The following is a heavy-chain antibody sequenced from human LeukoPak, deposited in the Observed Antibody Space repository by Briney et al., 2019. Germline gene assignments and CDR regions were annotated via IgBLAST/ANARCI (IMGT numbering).Heavy chain of an antibody. V-gene: IGHV3-48*03. J-gene: IGHJ3*02. CDR1: GFTFSSYE. D-gene: IGHD1-7*01. CDR2: ISSSGSTI. CDR3: ARDQENYGGASDI. Sequence: GGSLRLSCAASGFTFSSYEMNWVRQAPGKGLEWVSYISSSGSTIYYADSVKGRFTISRDNAKNSLYLQMNSLRAEDTAVYYCARDQENYGGASDIWGQGTMVTVSS.